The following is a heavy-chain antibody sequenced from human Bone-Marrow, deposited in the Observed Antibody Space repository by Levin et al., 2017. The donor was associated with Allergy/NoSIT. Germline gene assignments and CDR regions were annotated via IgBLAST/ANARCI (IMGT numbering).Heavy chain of an antibody. J-gene: IGHJ6*02. CDR3: AINVYSSSWSYGMDV. D-gene: IGHD6-13*01. CDR2: IFPADSDT. Sequence: PGESLKISCKGSGYTFTNYWIAWVRQMPGKGLEWMGLIFPADSDTRYSPSFQGQVTISADKSISTAYLQWSSLKASDTAVYYCAINVYSSSWSYGMDVWGQGTTVTVSS. CDR1: GYTFTNYW. V-gene: IGHV5-51*01.